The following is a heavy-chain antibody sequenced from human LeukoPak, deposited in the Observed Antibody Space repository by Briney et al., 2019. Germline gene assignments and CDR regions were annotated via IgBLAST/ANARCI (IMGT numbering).Heavy chain of an antibody. J-gene: IGHJ4*02. CDR2: IYNSGST. Sequence: SEPLSLTCTVFDASLRSNSYYWGSIRQPPAKGLEWSGSIYNSGSTYYYPALETRVTISVDTTKNQFSLKLSSVTAADTAVYYCAGHASEGDYFDYWGQGTLVTVSS. CDR1: DASLRSNSYY. V-gene: IGHV4-39*01. CDR3: AGHASEGDYFDY. D-gene: IGHD1-26*01.